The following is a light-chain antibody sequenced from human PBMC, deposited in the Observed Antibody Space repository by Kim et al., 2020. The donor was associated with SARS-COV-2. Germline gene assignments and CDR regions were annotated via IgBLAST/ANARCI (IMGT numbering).Light chain of an antibody. Sequence: EIVLTQSPGTLSLSPGDRATLSCRASQSVSSTFLAWYQQKPGLAPRLLIYGANSRASGIPDRFSGSGSGTDFTLTISRLEPEDFAVYYCQQYESSPLTFGGGTKVDIK. CDR1: QSVSSTF. CDR3: QQYESSPLT. CDR2: GAN. J-gene: IGKJ4*01. V-gene: IGKV3-20*01.